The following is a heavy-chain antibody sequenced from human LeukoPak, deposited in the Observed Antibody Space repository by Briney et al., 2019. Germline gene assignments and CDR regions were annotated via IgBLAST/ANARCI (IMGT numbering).Heavy chain of an antibody. Sequence: ASVKVSCKASGYTFTSYGISWVRQAPGQGLEWMGWISAYNGNTIYVQKLQGRVTMTTDTSTSTGYMELRSLRSDDTAVYYCARDGRGYSSYPDYWGQGTLVTVSS. V-gene: IGHV1-18*01. CDR3: ARDGRGYSSYPDY. CDR1: GYTFTSYG. CDR2: ISAYNGNT. J-gene: IGHJ4*02. D-gene: IGHD5-12*01.